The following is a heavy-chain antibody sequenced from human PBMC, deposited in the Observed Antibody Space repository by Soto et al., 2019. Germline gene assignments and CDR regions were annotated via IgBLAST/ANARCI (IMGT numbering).Heavy chain of an antibody. CDR3: AGRDYYYYYGMDV. CDR1: GGSISSSNW. V-gene: IGHV4-4*02. CDR2: IYHSGST. J-gene: IGHJ6*02. Sequence: PSETLSLTCAVSGGSISSSNWWSWVRQPPGKGLEWIGEIYHSGSTNYNPSLKSRVTISVDKSKNQFSLKLSSVTAADTAVYYCAGRDYYYYYGMDVWGQGTTVTVSS.